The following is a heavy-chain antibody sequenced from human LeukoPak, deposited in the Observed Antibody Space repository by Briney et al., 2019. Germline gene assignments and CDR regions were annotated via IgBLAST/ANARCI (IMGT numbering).Heavy chain of an antibody. Sequence: PSETLSLTCTVSGGPISSYYWSWIRQPPGKGLEWIGYIYYSGSTNYNPSLKSRVTISVDTSKNQFSLKLSSVTAADTAVYYCARNDYSNYYLPFFDPWGQGTLVTVSS. D-gene: IGHD4-11*01. J-gene: IGHJ5*02. V-gene: IGHV4-59*01. CDR1: GGPISSYY. CDR2: IYYSGST. CDR3: ARNDYSNYYLPFFDP.